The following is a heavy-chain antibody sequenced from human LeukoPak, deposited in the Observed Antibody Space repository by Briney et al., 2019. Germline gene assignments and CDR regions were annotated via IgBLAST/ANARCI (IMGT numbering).Heavy chain of an antibody. CDR2: INPNSGGT. D-gene: IGHD6-13*01. J-gene: IGHJ5*02. V-gene: IGHV1-2*02. CDR1: GYAFTGYY. CDR3: ARGLRRAAAGTNNWFDP. Sequence: ASVKVSCKASGYAFTGYYMHWVRQAPGQGLEWMGWINPNSGGTNYAQKFQGRVTMTRDTSISTAYMELSRLRSDDMAVYYCARGLRRAAAGTNNWFDPWGQGTLVTVSS.